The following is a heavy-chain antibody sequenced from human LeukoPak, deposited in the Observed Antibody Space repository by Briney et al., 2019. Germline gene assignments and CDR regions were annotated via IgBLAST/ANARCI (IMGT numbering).Heavy chain of an antibody. CDR2: IYIGDHM. CDR3: ARGLLETPTSYFDY. J-gene: IGHJ4*02. D-gene: IGHD4-23*01. Sequence: GGSLRLSCTASGFTVSSNYMWIRQAPGKGLECIAVIYIGDHMYFAASVRGRFTISRDNSKNTLYLQMNSLRVEDTAVYYCARGLLETPTSYFDYWGQGTLVTVSS. CDR1: GFTVSSNY. V-gene: IGHV3-53*01.